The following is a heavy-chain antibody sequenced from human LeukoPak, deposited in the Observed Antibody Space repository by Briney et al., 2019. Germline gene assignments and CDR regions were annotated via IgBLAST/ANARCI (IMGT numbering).Heavy chain of an antibody. CDR3: AKDLGEWELGYMDV. CDR2: IWHDGSNK. J-gene: IGHJ6*03. D-gene: IGHD1-26*01. CDR1: GFTFSNYG. Sequence: PGGSLRLSCAASGFTFSNYGMHWVRQAPGKGLEWVAIIWHDGSNKYYADSVKGRFTISRDNSKNTLYLQMNSLRAEDTAVYYCAKDLGEWELGYMDVWGKGTTVTVSS. V-gene: IGHV3-30*02.